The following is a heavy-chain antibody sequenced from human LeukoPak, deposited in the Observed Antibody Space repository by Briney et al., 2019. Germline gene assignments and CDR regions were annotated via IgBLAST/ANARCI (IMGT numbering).Heavy chain of an antibody. V-gene: IGHV3-21*01. D-gene: IGHD1-1*01. CDR2: ISSSSYI. Sequence: GGSLRLSCAASGFTFSSYSMNWVRQAPGKGLEWVSSISSSSYIYYADSVKGRFTISRDNAKNSLYLQMNSLRAEDTAVYYCARGGKNDARGFDPWGQGTLVTVSS. CDR3: ARGGKNDARGFDP. J-gene: IGHJ5*02. CDR1: GFTFSSYS.